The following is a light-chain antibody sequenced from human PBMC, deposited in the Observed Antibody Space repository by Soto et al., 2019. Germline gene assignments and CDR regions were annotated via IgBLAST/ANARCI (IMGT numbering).Light chain of an antibody. V-gene: IGKV1-5*03. CDR1: QSISSW. CDR3: QQYNSYSRT. Sequence: DIQMTQSPSTLSASVGDRVTITCRASQSISSWLAWYQQKPGKAPKLLIYKASSLESGVPSTFSGRGSGTEFTLTISSLQPDDFATYYCQQYNSYSRTFGLGTKGDIK. J-gene: IGKJ1*01. CDR2: KAS.